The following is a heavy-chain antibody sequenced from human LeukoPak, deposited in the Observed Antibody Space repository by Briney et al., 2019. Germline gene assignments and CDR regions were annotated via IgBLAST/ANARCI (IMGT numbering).Heavy chain of an antibody. J-gene: IGHJ5*02. V-gene: IGHV1-69*13. CDR3: ADESGCSSTSCYTYDNWFDP. Sequence: SVKVSCKASGGTFSSYAISWVRQAPGQGLEWMGGIIPIFGTANYAQKFQGRVTITADESTSTAYMELSSLRSEDTAVYYCADESGCSSTSCYTYDNWFDPWGQGTLVTVSS. D-gene: IGHD2-2*02. CDR1: GGTFSSYA. CDR2: IIPIFGTA.